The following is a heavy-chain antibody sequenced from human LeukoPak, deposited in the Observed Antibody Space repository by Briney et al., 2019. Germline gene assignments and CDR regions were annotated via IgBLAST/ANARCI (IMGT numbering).Heavy chain of an antibody. V-gene: IGHV1-46*01. CDR3: ARRPEGILTGYDDY. J-gene: IGHJ4*02. D-gene: IGHD3-9*01. CDR2: INPSGGST. CDR1: GYTFTSYY. Sequence: ASVKVSCKASGYTFTSYYMHWVRQAPGQGLEWMGIINPSGGSTTYAQKFQGRLTMTRDMSTSTVYMELSSLRSDDTAVYYCARRPEGILTGYDDYWGQGTLVTVSS.